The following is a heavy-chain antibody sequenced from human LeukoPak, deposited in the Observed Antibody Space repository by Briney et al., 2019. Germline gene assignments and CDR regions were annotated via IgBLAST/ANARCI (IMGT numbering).Heavy chain of an antibody. CDR3: AKNAAGGSSGYFFFDY. Sequence: GGSLRHSCAASGFTFSSYAMSWVRQAPGKGLEWVSAISGSGGSTYYADSVKGRFTISRDNSKNTLYLQMNSLRAEDTAVYYCAKNAAGGSSGYFFFDYWGQGTLVTVSS. V-gene: IGHV3-23*01. D-gene: IGHD3-22*01. CDR1: GFTFSSYA. J-gene: IGHJ4*02. CDR2: ISGSGGST.